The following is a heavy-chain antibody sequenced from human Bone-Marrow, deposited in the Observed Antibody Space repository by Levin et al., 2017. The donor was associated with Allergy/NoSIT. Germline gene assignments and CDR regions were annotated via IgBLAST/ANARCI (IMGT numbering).Heavy chain of an antibody. CDR1: GFMFSSNG. CDR3: VKTVNGDVFDV. Sequence: GESLKISCVASGFMFSSNGMYWVRQAPGKGLEWVAMIWYDGSNNYYTDSVKGRFIISRDNSKNTLYLQMNSLRVEDTAIYYCVKTVNGDVFDVWGQGTMVTVS. D-gene: IGHD2-8*01. V-gene: IGHV3-33*06. J-gene: IGHJ3*01. CDR2: IWYDGSNN.